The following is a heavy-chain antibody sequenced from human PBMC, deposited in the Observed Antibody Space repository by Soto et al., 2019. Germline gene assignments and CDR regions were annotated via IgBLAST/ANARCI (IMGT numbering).Heavy chain of an antibody. CDR1: GGSISSYY. CDR3: ARVWGGAFDF. D-gene: IGHD3-10*01. CDR2: IYYSGSI. J-gene: IGHJ3*01. V-gene: IGHV4-59*01. Sequence: QVQLQESGPGLVKPSETLSLTCTVSGGSISSYYWSWIRQPPGKGLEWIGYIYYSGSINYNPSLKSRVTISVDTSKNLFSLKLSSVTAADTAVYYCARVWGGAFDFWGQGTMVTVSS.